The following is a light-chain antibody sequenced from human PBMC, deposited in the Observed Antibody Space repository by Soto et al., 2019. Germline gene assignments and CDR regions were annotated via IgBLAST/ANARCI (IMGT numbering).Light chain of an antibody. CDR3: QQNNGYWT. CDR1: QSISGS. J-gene: IGKJ1*01. Sequence: DIQMTQSPSTLSASVGDRVTITCRASQSISGSLAWYQQKPGKAPKLLIYEASNLKSGVPSRFSGSGSGTEYTLTISSLQPDYSASYYCQQNNGYWTFGQGTRVEI. V-gene: IGKV1-5*03. CDR2: EAS.